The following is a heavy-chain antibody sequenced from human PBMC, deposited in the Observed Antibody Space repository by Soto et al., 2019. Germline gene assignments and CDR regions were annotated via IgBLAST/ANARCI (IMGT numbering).Heavy chain of an antibody. D-gene: IGHD3-22*01. Sequence: SVKVSCKASGGTFSSYTISWVRQAPGQGLEWMGRIIPILGIANYAQKFQGRVTITADKSTSTAYMELSSLRSEDTAVYYCASNYDSSGYYTIGYWGQGTLVTVSS. CDR2: IIPILGIA. J-gene: IGHJ4*02. CDR1: GGTFSSYT. V-gene: IGHV1-69*02. CDR3: ASNYDSSGYYTIGY.